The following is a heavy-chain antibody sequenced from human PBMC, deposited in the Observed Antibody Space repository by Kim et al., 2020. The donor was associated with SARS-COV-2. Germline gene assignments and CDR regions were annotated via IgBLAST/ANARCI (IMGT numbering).Heavy chain of an antibody. J-gene: IGHJ4*02. CDR3: ARAGSSSSITGGPFDF. V-gene: IGHV3-64*02. Sequence: DSVKGRFTISRDNSKKTLYLQMGSLKPEDMAVYYCARAGSSSSITGGPFDFWGQGALVGVSS. D-gene: IGHD6-13*01.